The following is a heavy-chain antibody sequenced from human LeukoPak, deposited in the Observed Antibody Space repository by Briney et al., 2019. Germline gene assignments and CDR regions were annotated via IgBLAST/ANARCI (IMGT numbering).Heavy chain of an antibody. Sequence: PGGSLRLSCAASGFTFSSYGMHWVRQAPGKGLEWVALISYDEKNMYYADSVKGRFTISRDNSQNTLYLQMNSLRVEDTGVYYCASYDILTGYHSPFDYWGQGSLVTVSS. V-gene: IGHV3-30*03. J-gene: IGHJ4*02. D-gene: IGHD3-9*01. CDR3: ASYDILTGYHSPFDY. CDR1: GFTFSSYG. CDR2: ISYDEKNM.